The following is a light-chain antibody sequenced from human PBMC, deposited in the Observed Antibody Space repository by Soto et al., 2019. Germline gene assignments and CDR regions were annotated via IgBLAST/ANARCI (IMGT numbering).Light chain of an antibody. CDR1: ESVASNY. Sequence: EIVLTQSPGTLSLSPGERATLSCRASESVASNYLAWYQHKPGQAPRLLFFGASNRATAIPDRFSGSGSGTDFTLTISSLQPDDSATYYCQQYNSYPYTFGQGTKLEIK. CDR3: QQYNSYPYT. CDR2: GAS. V-gene: IGKV3-20*01. J-gene: IGKJ2*01.